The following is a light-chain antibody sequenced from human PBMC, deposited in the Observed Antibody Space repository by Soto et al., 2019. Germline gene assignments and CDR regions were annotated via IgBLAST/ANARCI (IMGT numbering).Light chain of an antibody. CDR1: RYIRID. CDR2: DAS. Sequence: IQMTQSPSSLSASVGDRVTITCRASRYIRIDLSWYQQKPGKAPNLLIYDASTLHSGVPSRFSGGGSGRDFTLTISCLQPEDIPTDSCLQDYNYPRTFLQATKVYIK. CDR3: LQDYNYPRT. J-gene: IGKJ1*01. V-gene: IGKV1-6*01.